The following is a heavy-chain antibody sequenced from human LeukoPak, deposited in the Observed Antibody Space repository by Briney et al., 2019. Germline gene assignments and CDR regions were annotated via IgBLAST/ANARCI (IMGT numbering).Heavy chain of an antibody. V-gene: IGHV4-39*07. CDR1: GGSISSSSYY. D-gene: IGHD3-22*01. J-gene: IGHJ1*01. CDR3: ARLKYYYDSSGHRAEYFQH. CDR2: IYYSGST. Sequence: PSETLSLTCTVSGGSISSSSYYWGWIRQPPGKGLEWIGSIYYSGSTYYNPSLKSRVTISVDTSKNQFSLKLSSVTAADTAVYYCARLKYYYDSSGHRAEYFQHWGQGTQVTASS.